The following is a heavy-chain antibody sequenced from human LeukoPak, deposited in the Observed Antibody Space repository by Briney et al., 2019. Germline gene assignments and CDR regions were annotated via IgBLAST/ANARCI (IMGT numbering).Heavy chain of an antibody. CDR2: ISYSGST. J-gene: IGHJ4*02. CDR1: GGSFNSGTYY. CDR3: ARHRESSGYSPFDY. D-gene: IGHD3-22*01. Sequence: SETLSLTCTVSGGSFNSGTYYWGWIRQPPGKGLEWIGSISYSGSTYYIPSLQSRVTISVDTSKNQFSLKLSSVTAADTAVYYCARHRESSGYSPFDYWGRGTLVTVSS. V-gene: IGHV4-39*01.